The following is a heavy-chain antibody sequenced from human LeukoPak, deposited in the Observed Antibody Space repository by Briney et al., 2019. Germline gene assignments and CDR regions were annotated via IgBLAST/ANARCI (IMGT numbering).Heavy chain of an antibody. V-gene: IGHV4-31*03. J-gene: IGHJ5*02. CDR2: IYYSGST. D-gene: IGHD3-22*01. CDR3: ARVPRYYYDSSGHEQNWFDP. CDR1: GGSISSGGYY. Sequence: SETLSLTCTVSGGSISSGGYYWSWIRQHPGKGLEWNGYIYYSGSTYYNPSLKSRVTIAVDTSKNQFSLKLSSVTAADTAVYYCARVPRYYYDSSGHEQNWFDPWGQGTLVTVSS.